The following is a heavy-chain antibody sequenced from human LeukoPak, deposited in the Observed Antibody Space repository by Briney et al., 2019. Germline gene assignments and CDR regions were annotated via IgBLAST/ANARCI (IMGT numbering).Heavy chain of an antibody. CDR1: GDSVSSGAYY. CDR3: ARWSLQQQLVPVDAFDI. J-gene: IGHJ3*02. D-gene: IGHD6-13*01. Sequence: PSQTLSLTCTVSGDSVSSGAYYWNWIRQHPGKGLEWLGYFYYSGSTNYNPSLKSRVTISVDTSKNQFSLKLSSVTAADTAVYYCARWSLQQQLVPVDAFDIWGQGTMVTVSS. V-gene: IGHV4-30-4*08. CDR2: FYYSGST.